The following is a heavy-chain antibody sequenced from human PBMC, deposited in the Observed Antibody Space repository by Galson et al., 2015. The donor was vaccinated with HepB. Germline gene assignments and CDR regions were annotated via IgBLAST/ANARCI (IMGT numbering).Heavy chain of an antibody. J-gene: IGHJ6*02. CDR2: ISAYNGNT. Sequence: SVKVSCKAPGYTFTSYGISWVRQAPGQGLEWMGWISAYNGNTNYAQKLQGRVTMTTDTSTSTAYMELRSLRSDDTAVYYCARNPYYDILTGYYHTNYYYYYYGMDVWGQGTTVTVSS. V-gene: IGHV1-18*01. D-gene: IGHD3-9*01. CDR3: ARNPYYDILTGYYHTNYYYYYYGMDV. CDR1: GYTFTSYG.